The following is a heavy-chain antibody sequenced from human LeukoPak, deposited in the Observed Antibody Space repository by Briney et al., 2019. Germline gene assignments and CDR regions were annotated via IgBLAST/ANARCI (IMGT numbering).Heavy chain of an antibody. CDR1: GFTFSSYA. Sequence: PGGSLRLSCAASGFTFSSYAMHWVRQAPAKGLEWVAVISYDGSNKYYADSVKGRFTISRDNSKNTLYLQMNSLRAEDTAVYYCARDSGGGNPLMYWGQGTLVTVSS. D-gene: IGHD4-23*01. CDR2: ISYDGSNK. V-gene: IGHV3-30*04. CDR3: ARDSGGGNPLMY. J-gene: IGHJ4*02.